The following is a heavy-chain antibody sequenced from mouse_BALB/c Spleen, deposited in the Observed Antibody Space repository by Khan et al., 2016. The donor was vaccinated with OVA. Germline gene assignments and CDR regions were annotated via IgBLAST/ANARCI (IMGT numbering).Heavy chain of an antibody. CDR1: GFTFSTYG. CDR3: ARVAYYYDSEGFAY. D-gene: IGHD1-1*01. Sequence: EVELVESGGDLVKPGGSLKLSCAATGFTFSTYGMSWVRQTPDKKMQWVATISTGGSYTYYPDSVKGRFTISRDTAKNPLYLQMSSLKSEDTAMFYCARVAYYYDSEGFAYWGQGTLVTGSA. CDR2: ISTGGSYT. V-gene: IGHV5-6*01. J-gene: IGHJ3*01.